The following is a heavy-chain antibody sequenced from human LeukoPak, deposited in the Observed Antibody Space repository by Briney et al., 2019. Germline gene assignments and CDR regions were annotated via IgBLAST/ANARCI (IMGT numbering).Heavy chain of an antibody. CDR3: ARETGASFDY. J-gene: IGHJ4*02. D-gene: IGHD1-14*01. CDR2: IYYSGST. V-gene: IGHV4-59*01. CDR1: GGSISSYY. Sequence: SETLSLTCTVSGGSISSYYRSWIRQPPGKGLEWIGYIYYSGSTNYNPSLKSRVTISVDTSKNQFSLKLSSVTAADTAVYYCARETGASFDYWGQGTLVTVSS.